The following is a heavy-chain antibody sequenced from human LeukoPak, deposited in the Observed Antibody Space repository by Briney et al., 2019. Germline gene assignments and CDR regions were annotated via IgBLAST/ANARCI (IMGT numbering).Heavy chain of an antibody. CDR2: TFYWSRWYN. CDR1: GDSVSRSSTA. J-gene: IGHJ6*02. CDR3: ARGRMSYYAMDV. Sequence: SQTLSLTCALSGDSVSRSSTAWNWIRQSPSRGLEWLGRTFYWSRWYNDYAISVKSRITINADTSKNQFSLQLSSVTPEDTAVYFCARGRMSYYAMDVWGQGTTVTVSS. D-gene: IGHD2-8*01. V-gene: IGHV6-1*01.